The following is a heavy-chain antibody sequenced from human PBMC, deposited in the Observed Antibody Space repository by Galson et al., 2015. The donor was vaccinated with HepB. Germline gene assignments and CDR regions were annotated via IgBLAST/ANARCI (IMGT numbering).Heavy chain of an antibody. D-gene: IGHD5-18*01. CDR1: GGTFSSYT. Sequence: SVKVSCKASGGTFSSYTISWVRQAPGQGLEWMGRIIPILGIANYAQKFQGRVTITADKSTSTAYMELSSLRSEDTAVYYCARDRGHTLETMVTYYGMDVWGQGTTVTVSS. CDR3: ARDRGHTLETMVTYYGMDV. J-gene: IGHJ6*02. CDR2: IIPILGIA. V-gene: IGHV1-69*04.